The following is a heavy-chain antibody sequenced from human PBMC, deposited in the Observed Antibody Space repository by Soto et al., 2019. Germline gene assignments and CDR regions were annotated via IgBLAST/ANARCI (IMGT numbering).Heavy chain of an antibody. D-gene: IGHD3-10*01. CDR1: GFSLTPDGVG. J-gene: IGHJ4*02. V-gene: IGHV2-5*02. CDR3: PHSRNLITEDAQVSDFEY. CDR2: IYWDDDE. Sequence: QITLKESGPALVQPTQTLTLTCSCSGFSLTPDGVGVCWVSQPPGEALEWLALIYWDDDERYSPSLETRLTISKDPPNHEVLLTIPNIDPLDTATYFCPHSRNLITEDAQVSDFEYWGPGILVTVSS.